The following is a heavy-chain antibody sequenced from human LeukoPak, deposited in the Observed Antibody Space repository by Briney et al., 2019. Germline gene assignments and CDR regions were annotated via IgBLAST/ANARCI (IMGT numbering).Heavy chain of an antibody. CDR3: ARVGDMEYYYDSGGYRYYFDY. V-gene: IGHV1-18*01. D-gene: IGHD3-22*01. Sequence: ASVKVSCKASGYTFTSYGISWVRQAPGQGLEWMGWISAYNGNTNYAQELQGRVTMTTDTSTSTAYMELRSLRSDDTAVYYCARVGDMEYYYDSGGYRYYFDYWGQGTLVTVSS. J-gene: IGHJ4*02. CDR2: ISAYNGNT. CDR1: GYTFTSYG.